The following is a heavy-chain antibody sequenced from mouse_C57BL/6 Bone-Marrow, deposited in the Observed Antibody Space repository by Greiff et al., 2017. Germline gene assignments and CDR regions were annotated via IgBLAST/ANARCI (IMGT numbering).Heavy chain of an antibody. CDR1: GFTFSDYY. V-gene: IGHV5-16*01. CDR2: INYDGSST. D-gene: IGHD1-1*01. Sequence: EVQVVESEGGLVQPGSSMKLSCTASGFTFSDYYMAWVRQVPEKGLEWVANINYDGSSTYYLDSLKSRFIISGDNAKNMLYMQMSRLKSEDTATYYCAREYGRSYWYFDVWGTGTTVTVSS. J-gene: IGHJ1*03. CDR3: AREYGRSYWYFDV.